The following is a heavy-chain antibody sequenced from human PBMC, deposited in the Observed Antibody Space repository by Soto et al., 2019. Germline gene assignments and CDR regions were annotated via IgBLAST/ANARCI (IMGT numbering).Heavy chain of an antibody. D-gene: IGHD3-10*01. V-gene: IGHV4-61*01. CDR1: GGSVSSGSYY. CDR2: IYYSGST. CDR3: ARDKITMVRGVTLYYYGMDV. Sequence: PSETLSLTCTVSGGSVSSGSYYWSWIRQPPGKGLEWIGYIYYSGSTNYNPSLKSRVTISVDTSKNQFSLKLSSVTAADTAVYYCARDKITMVRGVTLYYYGMDVWGQGTTVTVSS. J-gene: IGHJ6*02.